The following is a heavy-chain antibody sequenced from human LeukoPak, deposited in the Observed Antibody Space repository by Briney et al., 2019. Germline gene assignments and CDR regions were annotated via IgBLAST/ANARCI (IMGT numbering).Heavy chain of an antibody. Sequence: GASVKVSCMASGGTFSSYAISWVRQAPGQGLEWMGGIIPIFGTANYAQKFQGRVTITADESTSTAYMELSSLRSEDTAVYYCARGRVPAAMPPGDVWGKGTTVTVSS. V-gene: IGHV1-69*01. J-gene: IGHJ6*04. D-gene: IGHD2-2*01. CDR2: IIPIFGTA. CDR1: GGTFSSYA. CDR3: ARGRVPAAMPPGDV.